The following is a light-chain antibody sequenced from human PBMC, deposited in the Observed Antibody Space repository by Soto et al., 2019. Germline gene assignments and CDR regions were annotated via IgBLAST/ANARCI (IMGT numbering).Light chain of an antibody. CDR2: GAS. Sequence: EIVMTQSPATLSVSPGERATLSCRASQSVSSNLAWYQQKPGQAPRLLIYGASTRATGIPARFSGSGSGTEFTLTISSLQSEDFAVYYCRQYNHWPETFGQGTKV. CDR3: RQYNHWPET. V-gene: IGKV3-15*01. CDR1: QSVSSN. J-gene: IGKJ1*01.